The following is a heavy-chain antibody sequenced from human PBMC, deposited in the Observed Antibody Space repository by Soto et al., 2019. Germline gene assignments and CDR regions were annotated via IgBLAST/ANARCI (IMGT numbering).Heavy chain of an antibody. CDR2: IKQDGSEK. Sequence: PGGSLRLSCAASGFTFSSYWMSWVRQAPGKGLEWVANIKQDGSEKYYVDSVKGRFTISRDNAKNSLYLQMNSLRAEDTAVYYCARGGDQTIVVVVAATQELDYWGQGTLVTVSS. J-gene: IGHJ4*02. D-gene: IGHD2-15*01. CDR3: ARGGDQTIVVVVAATQELDY. CDR1: GFTFSSYW. V-gene: IGHV3-7*05.